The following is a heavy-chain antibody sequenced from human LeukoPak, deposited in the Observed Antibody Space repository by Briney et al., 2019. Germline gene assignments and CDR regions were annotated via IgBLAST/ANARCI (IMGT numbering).Heavy chain of an antibody. Sequence: PSQTLSLTCTVSGGSISSGAYYWSWIRQHPGKGLHWIGYIYYSGSTYYNPSLKSRVTISVDTSKNQFSLRLSSVTAADTAVYYCVSGNGYDFRYFDYWGQGTLVTVSS. V-gene: IGHV4-31*03. CDR3: VSGNGYDFRYFDY. D-gene: IGHD5-12*01. CDR2: IYYSGST. J-gene: IGHJ4*02. CDR1: GGSISSGAYY.